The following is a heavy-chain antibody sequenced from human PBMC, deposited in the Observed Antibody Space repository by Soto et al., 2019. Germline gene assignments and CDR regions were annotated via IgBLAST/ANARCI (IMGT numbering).Heavy chain of an antibody. CDR1: GGSISSPDHH. CDR2: IYYSAST. Sequence: SETLSLTGPVAGGSISSPDHHWTLIRQSPGKGLEWIGAIYYSASTYYNPSLVSRLRISVDTSKHQFSLGLTSVTAADTAVYYCARDSRTSSGGMDVCGQGTTVTVYS. J-gene: IGHJ6*02. CDR3: ARDSRTSSGGMDV. V-gene: IGHV4-30-4*01.